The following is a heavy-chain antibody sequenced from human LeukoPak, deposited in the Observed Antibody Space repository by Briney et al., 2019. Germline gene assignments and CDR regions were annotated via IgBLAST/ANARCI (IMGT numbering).Heavy chain of an antibody. CDR1: GYSFTSYW. V-gene: IGHV5-51*01. CDR3: ARRNGVGGYCSGGSCWGNWFDP. Sequence: GASLQISCKGSGYSFTSYWIGWVRQLPGKGLEWMGIIYPGDSDTRYSPSFQGQVTISADKSISTAYLQWSSLKASDTAMYYCARRNGVGGYCSGGSCWGNWFDPWGQGTLVTVSS. CDR2: IYPGDSDT. D-gene: IGHD2-15*01. J-gene: IGHJ5*02.